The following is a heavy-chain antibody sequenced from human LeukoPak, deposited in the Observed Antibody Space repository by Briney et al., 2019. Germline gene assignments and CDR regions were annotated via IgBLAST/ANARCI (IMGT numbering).Heavy chain of an antibody. CDR2: SFYSGNP. D-gene: IGHD3-10*01. CDR3: ARRRAGSWFDP. Sequence: SETLSLTCTVSGGSISNYYWYWMRQPPGKGLEWIAYSFYSGNPNYNPSLKSRVTISVDTSKNQFSLKLSSVTAADTAVYYCARRRAGSWFDPWGQGTLVTVSS. CDR1: GGSISNYY. J-gene: IGHJ5*02. V-gene: IGHV4-59*12.